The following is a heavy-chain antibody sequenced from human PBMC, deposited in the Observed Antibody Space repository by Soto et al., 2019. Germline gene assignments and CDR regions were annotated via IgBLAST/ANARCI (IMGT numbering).Heavy chain of an antibody. V-gene: IGHV4-59*01. CDR3: AGEPFHGYYGLGDKGYYGMDV. Sequence: SETLSLTCTVSGGSMSSDYWSWIRQPPGKGLEWIGYIYYSGSTNYNPSLKSRVTISVGTSKNQFSLKLSSVTAADTAVYYCAGEPFHGYYGLGDKGYYGMDVWGQGTTVTVSS. D-gene: IGHD3-10*01. CDR2: IYYSGST. CDR1: GGSMSSDY. J-gene: IGHJ6*02.